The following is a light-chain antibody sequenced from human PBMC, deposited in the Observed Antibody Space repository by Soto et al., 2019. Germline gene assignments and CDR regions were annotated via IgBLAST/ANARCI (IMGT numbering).Light chain of an antibody. CDR1: SSEVGGYNY. V-gene: IGLV2-14*01. CDR3: SSYTSSSTSYV. Sequence: QSVLTQPASVSGSPGQSITISCPGTSSEVGGYNYVSWYQQHPGKAPKLMIYDVSNRPSGVSNRFSGSKSGNTASLTISGLQAEDEADYYCSSYTSSSTSYVFGTGTKVTVL. CDR2: DVS. J-gene: IGLJ1*01.